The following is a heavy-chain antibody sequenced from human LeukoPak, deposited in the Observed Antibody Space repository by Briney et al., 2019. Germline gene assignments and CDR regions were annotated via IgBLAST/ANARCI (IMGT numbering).Heavy chain of an antibody. Sequence: GGSLRLSCAASGFTFSSYWMSWVRQAPGKGLEWVANIKQDGSEKYYVDSVKGRFTISRDNAKNSLYLQMNSLRAEDTAVYYCAREDITMVRGVTDYYYYMDVWGEGTTVTVSS. D-gene: IGHD3-10*01. CDR2: IKQDGSEK. CDR3: AREDITMVRGVTDYYYYMDV. J-gene: IGHJ6*03. CDR1: GFTFSSYW. V-gene: IGHV3-7*01.